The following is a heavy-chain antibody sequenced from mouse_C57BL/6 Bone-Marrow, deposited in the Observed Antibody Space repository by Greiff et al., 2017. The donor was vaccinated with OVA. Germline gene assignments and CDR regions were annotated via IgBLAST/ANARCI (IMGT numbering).Heavy chain of an antibody. CDR2: INPNNGGT. CDR3: ARTPITTVVASDY. Sequence: EVQLQQSGPELVKPGASVKISCKASGYTFTDYYMNWVKQSHGKSLEWIGDINPNNGGTSYNQKFKGKATLTVDKSSSTAYMELRSLTSEDSAVYYCARTPITTVVASDYWGQGTTLTVSS. CDR1: GYTFTDYY. V-gene: IGHV1-26*01. J-gene: IGHJ2*01. D-gene: IGHD1-1*01.